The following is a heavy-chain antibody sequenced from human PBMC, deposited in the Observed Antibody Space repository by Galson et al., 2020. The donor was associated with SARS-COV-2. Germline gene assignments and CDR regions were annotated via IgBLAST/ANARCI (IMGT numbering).Heavy chain of an antibody. Sequence: SETLSLTCAAHDGSFSGYSWSWTRQPQGKGLEWIGAINQSGSTHSNQSHKSRDTISVDTSKNPLSLNLRTVTAADTPVYYCARWIYGSGGSCSAHYCYYYMDVWGKGTTVTVSS. V-gene: IGHV4-34*01. CDR1: DGSFSGYS. CDR3: ARWIYGSGGSCSAHYCYYYMDV. J-gene: IGHJ6*03. CDR2: INQSGST. D-gene: IGHD2-15*01.